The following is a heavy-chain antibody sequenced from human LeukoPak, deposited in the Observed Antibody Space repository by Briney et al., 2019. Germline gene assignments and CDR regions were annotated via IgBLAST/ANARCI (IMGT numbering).Heavy chain of an antibody. CDR2: ISYDGSSK. V-gene: IGHV3-30*14. D-gene: IGHD5-18*01. CDR3: AKGYSYGHDAFDI. J-gene: IGHJ3*02. Sequence: PGGSLRLSCAASGFTFSTYAIHWVRQAPGKGLEWVAAISYDGSSKYYADSVTGRFTISRDNSKNTLYLQMNSLRAEDTAVYYCAKGYSYGHDAFDIWGQGTMVTVSS. CDR1: GFTFSTYA.